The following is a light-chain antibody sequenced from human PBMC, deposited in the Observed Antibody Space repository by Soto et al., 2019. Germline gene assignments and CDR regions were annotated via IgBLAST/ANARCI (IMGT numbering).Light chain of an antibody. J-gene: IGKJ5*01. CDR1: QRVSRN. Sequence: MTQSPSTLSASVGDRVTITCRASQRVSRNLAWYQQKPGQAPRLLIYDASTRATGIPARFSGSGSGTEFTLTISSLQSEDFAVYYCQQYNNWPPITFGQGTRLEIK. CDR3: QQYNNWPPIT. CDR2: DAS. V-gene: IGKV3-15*01.